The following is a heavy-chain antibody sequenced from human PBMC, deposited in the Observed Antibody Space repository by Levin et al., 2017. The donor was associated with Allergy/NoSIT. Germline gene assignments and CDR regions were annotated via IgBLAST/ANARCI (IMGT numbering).Heavy chain of an antibody. J-gene: IGHJ4*02. CDR3: ARTTSSDQWPLGDY. CDR1: GFTFSDYY. Sequence: GGSLRLSCAASGFTFSDYYMSWIRQAPGKGLEWVSHIDGSGSITRNADSVKGRFTISRDNAKNSLYLQMSSLRAEDTAVYYCARTTSSDQWPLGDYWGQGILVTVSS. D-gene: IGHD6-19*01. CDR2: IDGSGSIT. V-gene: IGHV3-11*01.